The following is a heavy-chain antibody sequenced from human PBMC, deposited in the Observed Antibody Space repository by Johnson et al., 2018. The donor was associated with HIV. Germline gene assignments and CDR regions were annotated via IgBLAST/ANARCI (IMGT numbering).Heavy chain of an antibody. V-gene: IGHV3-15*01. CDR1: GFTFSSYA. CDR2: IKSKTDGGTT. J-gene: IGHJ3*02. CDR3: TAALRVKGI. D-gene: IGHD2-15*01. Sequence: EVQLVESGGGVVQPGRSLRLSCAASGFTFSSYAMHWVRQAPGKGLEWVGRIKSKTDGGTTDYAAPVKGRFTISRNDSKNTLYLQMNSLKTEDTAVYYCTAALRVKGIWGQGTMVTVSS.